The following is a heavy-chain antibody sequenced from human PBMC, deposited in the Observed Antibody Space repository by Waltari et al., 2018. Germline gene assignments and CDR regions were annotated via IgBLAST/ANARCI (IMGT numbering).Heavy chain of an antibody. CDR2: INPNSGGT. J-gene: IGHJ4*02. CDR3: AREGLIAVAGRPLTFGY. V-gene: IGHV1-2*06. D-gene: IGHD6-19*01. Sequence: QVQLVQSGAEVKKPGASVKVSCKASGYTLPGYYMHWVRQAPGQGLEWMGRINPNSGGTNYAQKFQGRVTMTRDTSISTAYMELSRLRSDDTAVYYCAREGLIAVAGRPLTFGYWGQGTLVTVSS. CDR1: GYTLPGYY.